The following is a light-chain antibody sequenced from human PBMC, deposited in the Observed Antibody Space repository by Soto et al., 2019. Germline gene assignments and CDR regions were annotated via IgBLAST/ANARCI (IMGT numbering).Light chain of an antibody. J-gene: IGKJ1*01. V-gene: IGKV3-15*01. CDR3: QQYGETPWT. CDR1: QTVREN. CDR2: GAS. Sequence: VLTQSPDTLSVSPGERATLYCRASQTVRENLAWYQQKPGQAPRLLIFGASTRATGIPARFSGSGSGADFTLTISSLQSEDSAVYYCQQYGETPWTFGHGTKVEVK.